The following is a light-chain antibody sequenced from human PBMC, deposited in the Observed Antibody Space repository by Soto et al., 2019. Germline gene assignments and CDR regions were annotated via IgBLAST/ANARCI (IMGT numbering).Light chain of an antibody. J-gene: IGKJ5*01. Sequence: ERVMTHSPATLSVSQGERATLSCRASQSVSSNLAWYQQKPGQAPRLVIYDVSNRAAGIPVRFSGSGSGTDFTLTISNLEPEDFAVYYCQQRNIWPSTFGQGTRLEI. V-gene: IGKV3-11*01. CDR2: DVS. CDR3: QQRNIWPST. CDR1: QSVSSN.